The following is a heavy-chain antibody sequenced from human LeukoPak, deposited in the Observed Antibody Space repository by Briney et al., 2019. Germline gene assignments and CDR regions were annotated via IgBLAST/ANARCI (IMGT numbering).Heavy chain of an antibody. CDR2: INHGGST. CDR1: GGSFSGYY. D-gene: IGHD2-8*01. CDR3: ARDNDVGFEY. Sequence: SETLSLTCAVYGGSFSGYYWSWIRQPPGKGLEWIGEINHGGSTNYNPSLKSRITMSVDTSKNQFSLKLSSVPASGTAVYYCARDNDVGFEYWGQGALVTVSS. J-gene: IGHJ4*02. V-gene: IGHV4-34*01.